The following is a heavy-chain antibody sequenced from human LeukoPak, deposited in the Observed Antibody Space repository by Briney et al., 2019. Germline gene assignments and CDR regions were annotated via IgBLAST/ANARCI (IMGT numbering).Heavy chain of an antibody. CDR3: ARVLGGSGSYSYFDY. J-gene: IGHJ4*02. Sequence: PGGSLRLSCAASGFTFSSNYMSWVRQAPGKGLEWVSVIYSGGSTYYADSVKGRFTISRDNSKNTVYLQMNSLRAEDTAVYYCARVLGGSGSYSYFDYWGQGTLVTVSS. V-gene: IGHV3-66*01. D-gene: IGHD3-10*01. CDR1: GFTFSSNY. CDR2: IYSGGST.